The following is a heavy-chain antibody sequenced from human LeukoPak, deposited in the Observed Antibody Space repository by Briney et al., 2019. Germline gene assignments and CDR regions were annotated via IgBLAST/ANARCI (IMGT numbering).Heavy chain of an antibody. J-gene: IGHJ4*02. CDR3: ARRASSGWYVDS. V-gene: IGHV4-59*08. CDR1: GGSISSYY. CDR2: IYYSGST. Sequence: SETLSLTCTVSGGSISSYYWSWIRQPPGKGLEWIGYIYYSGSTNYNPSLKSRVTISVDTSKNQFSLKLSSVTAADTAVYSCARRASSGWYVDSWGPGTLVTVSS. D-gene: IGHD6-19*01.